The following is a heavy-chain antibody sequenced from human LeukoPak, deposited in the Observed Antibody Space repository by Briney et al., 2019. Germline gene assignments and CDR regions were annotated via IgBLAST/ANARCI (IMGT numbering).Heavy chain of an antibody. J-gene: IGHJ4*02. D-gene: IGHD2-21*02. CDR3: ARDLYGDQNS. V-gene: IGHV3-7*04. CDR2: INQDGSEK. Sequence: GGSLRLSCAASGFTFSNYWMSWVRQAPGKGLEWVANINQDGSEKSYVDSVEGRFTISRDNAKKSLYLHVNSLRAEDTAVYYCARDLYGDQNSWAQGTLLTVSS. CDR1: GFTFSNYW.